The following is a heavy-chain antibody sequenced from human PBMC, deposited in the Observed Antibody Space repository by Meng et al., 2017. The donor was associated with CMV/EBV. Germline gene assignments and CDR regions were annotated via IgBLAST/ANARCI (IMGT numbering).Heavy chain of an antibody. CDR3: ARGDVPAPPFPYYYGMDV. CDR1: GFTFSSYW. D-gene: IGHD2-2*01. J-gene: IGHJ6*02. CDR2: IKQDGSEK. Sequence: GGSLRLSCAASGFTFSSYWMSWVRQAPGKGLEWVANIKQDGSEKYYVDSVKGRFTISRDNAKNSLYLQMNSLRAEDMAVYYCARGDVPAPPFPYYYGMDVWGQGTTVTVSS. V-gene: IGHV3-7*01.